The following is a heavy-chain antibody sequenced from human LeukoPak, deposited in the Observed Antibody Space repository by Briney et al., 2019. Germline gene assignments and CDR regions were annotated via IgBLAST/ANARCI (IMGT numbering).Heavy chain of an antibody. D-gene: IGHD4-17*01. CDR3: ARGWTVEAGPFMTTVTTFDY. V-gene: IGHV1-18*01. Sequence: ASVKVSCKASGYTFTSYGISWVRQAPGQGLEWMGWISAYNGNTNYAQKLQGRVTMTTDTSTSTAYMELRSLRSDDTAVYYCARGWTVEAGPFMTTVTTFDYWGQGTLVTVSS. CDR1: GYTFTSYG. CDR2: ISAYNGNT. J-gene: IGHJ4*02.